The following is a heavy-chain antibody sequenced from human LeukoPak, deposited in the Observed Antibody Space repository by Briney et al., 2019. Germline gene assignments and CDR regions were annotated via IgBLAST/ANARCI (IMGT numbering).Heavy chain of an antibody. V-gene: IGHV1-18*01. J-gene: IGHJ4*02. Sequence: GASVKVSCKASGYTFTSYGISWVRQAPGQGLEWMGWISAYNGNTNYAQKLQGRVTMTTDTSTSTAYVELRSLRSDDTAVYYCARGRYYYDSSGYYQSENPSALIFDYWGQGTLVTVSS. CDR1: GYTFTSYG. CDR2: ISAYNGNT. D-gene: IGHD3-22*01. CDR3: ARGRYYYDSSGYYQSENPSALIFDY.